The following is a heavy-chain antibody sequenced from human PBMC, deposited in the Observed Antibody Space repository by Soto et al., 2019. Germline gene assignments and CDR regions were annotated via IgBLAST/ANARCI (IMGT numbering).Heavy chain of an antibody. CDR3: ARTYSGWGPYYFDY. J-gene: IGHJ4*02. CDR1: GYTFTSYA. Sequence: ASVKVSCKXSGYTFTSYAMHWVRQAPGQRLEWMGWINAGNGNTKYSQKSQGRVTITRDTSASTAYMELSSLRSEDTAVYYCARTYSGWGPYYFDYWGQGTLVTVSS. CDR2: INAGNGNT. D-gene: IGHD6-19*01. V-gene: IGHV1-3*01.